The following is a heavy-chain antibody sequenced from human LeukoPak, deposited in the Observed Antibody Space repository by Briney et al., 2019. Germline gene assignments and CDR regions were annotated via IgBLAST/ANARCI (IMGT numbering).Heavy chain of an antibody. J-gene: IGHJ4*02. CDR2: ISGSGGST. V-gene: IGHV3-23*01. CDR1: GFTFSSYA. D-gene: IGHD3-22*01. CDR3: AKPPIPMIVVVITTEFDY. Sequence: TGGSLRLSCAASGFTFSSYAMSWVRQAPGKGLEWVSAISGSGGSTYYADSVKGRFTISRDNSKNTLYLQMNSLRAEDTAVYYCAKPPIPMIVVVITTEFDYWGQGTLVTVSS.